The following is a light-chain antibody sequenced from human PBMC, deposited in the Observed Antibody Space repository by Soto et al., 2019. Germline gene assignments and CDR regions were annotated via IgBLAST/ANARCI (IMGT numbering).Light chain of an antibody. J-gene: IGKJ3*01. CDR3: KQCNSTLYA. V-gene: IGKV1-39*01. Sequence: LPMTPSPFSLSATVGDRVTIPCRPSQSISSYLNWYQQNPGKAPKLLTYTASSLQSGVPSRFSGSGSGTDFTLPISSLQLEVFETYSCKQCNSTLYAFGPGTKVDIK. CDR2: TAS. CDR1: QSISSY.